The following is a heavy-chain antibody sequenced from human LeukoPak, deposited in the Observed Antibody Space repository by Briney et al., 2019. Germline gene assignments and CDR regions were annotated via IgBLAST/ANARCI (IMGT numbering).Heavy chain of an antibody. D-gene: IGHD1-1*01. J-gene: IGHJ6*03. CDR2: MNPKSCNT. CDR1: RCTFTRYV. CDR3: ARGMGIGTTFSYYYYMDV. Sequence: ASVTVSCKPSRCTFTRYVINGVGPAAGQGGEGMGWMNPKSCNTGLAQKYQGRVTMTRNTSISTTYMELRSLRSEATAVYYCARGMGIGTTFSYYYYMDVWGKGNAVTISS. V-gene: IGHV1-8*01.